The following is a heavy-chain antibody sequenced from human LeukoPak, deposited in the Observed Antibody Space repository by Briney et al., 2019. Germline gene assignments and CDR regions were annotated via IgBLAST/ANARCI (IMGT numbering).Heavy chain of an antibody. V-gene: IGHV1-2*02. Sequence: GASVKVSCKASGYTFTGYYMHWVRQAPGQGLEWMGWINPNSGGTNYAQKFQGRVTMTRDTSISTAYMELSRLRSDDTAVYYCAREPRGSGYDSGYWGQGTLVTVSS. D-gene: IGHD5-12*01. CDR2: INPNSGGT. CDR1: GYTFTGYY. J-gene: IGHJ4*02. CDR3: AREPRGSGYDSGY.